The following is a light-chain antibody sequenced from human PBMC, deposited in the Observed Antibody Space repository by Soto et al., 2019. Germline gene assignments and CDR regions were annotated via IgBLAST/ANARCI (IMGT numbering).Light chain of an antibody. J-gene: IGKJ1*01. CDR3: QQYNSSPT. V-gene: IGKV1-5*03. Sequence: DIQMTQSPSTLSAPGGDRVTITCRASQSISSWLAWYQQKPGKAPKLLIYKASSLESGVPSRFSGSGSGTEFTLTISSLQPDDFATYYCQQYNSSPTFGQGTKVEIK. CDR1: QSISSW. CDR2: KAS.